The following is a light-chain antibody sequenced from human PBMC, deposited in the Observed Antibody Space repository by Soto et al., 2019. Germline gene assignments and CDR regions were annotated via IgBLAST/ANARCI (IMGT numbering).Light chain of an antibody. CDR1: SSNIGAGYD. J-gene: IGLJ1*01. Sequence: QSVLTRPPSVSGAPGQRVTISCTGSSSNIGAGYDVQWYQQLPGTAPKLLIPSNRNRPSGVPYRFSGSKSGNTASLTISGLQAEDEADYYCCSYAGTYTRVFGTGTKVTVL. CDR3: CSYAGTYTRV. V-gene: IGLV1-40*01. CDR2: SNR.